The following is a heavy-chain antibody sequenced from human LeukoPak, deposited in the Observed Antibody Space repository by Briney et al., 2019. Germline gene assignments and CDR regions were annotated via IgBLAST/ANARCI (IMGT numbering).Heavy chain of an antibody. CDR3: ARLGTTYYYGSGSYYNRAGWFDP. CDR1: GESFSSYY. D-gene: IGHD3-10*01. Sequence: SETLSLTCAVYGESFSSYYWSWVRQPPGQGLLWIGEVSHSGRTKHSPSLKSRVTISVDTSKNQFSLKLSSVTAADTAVYYCARLGTTYYYGSGSYYNRAGWFDPWGQGTLVTVSS. V-gene: IGHV4-34*01. J-gene: IGHJ5*02. CDR2: VSHSGRT.